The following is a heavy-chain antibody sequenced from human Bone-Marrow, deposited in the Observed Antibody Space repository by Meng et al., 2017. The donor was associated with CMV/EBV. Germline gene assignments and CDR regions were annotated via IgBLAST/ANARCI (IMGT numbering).Heavy chain of an antibody. V-gene: IGHV4-61*01. CDR1: GGSVGSNTYY. D-gene: IGHD2-2*02. J-gene: IGHJ4*02. Sequence: SEPLSLTCTVSGGSVGSNTYYWTWIRQSPGKGLEWIGYFSDSGSTNYNPSLKHRVTILVDMSKKQFSLEMTSVTAADTAVYYCARVNCCSSTSCYTADYWGQGTLVTVSS. CDR3: ARVNCCSSTSCYTADY. CDR2: FSDSGST.